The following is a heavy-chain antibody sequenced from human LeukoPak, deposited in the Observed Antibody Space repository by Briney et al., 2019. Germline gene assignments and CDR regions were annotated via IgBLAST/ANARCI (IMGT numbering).Heavy chain of an antibody. Sequence: GGSLRLSCAASGFTFSNYWMTWVRQAPGKGLEWVANIKQDGSEKYYVDSVKGRFTISRDNAKNSLYLQMNSLRAEDTALYYCAREDQPRGTFDYWGQGILVTVSS. CDR3: AREDQPRGTFDY. J-gene: IGHJ4*02. CDR1: GFTFSNYW. CDR2: IKQDGSEK. V-gene: IGHV3-7*05. D-gene: IGHD2-15*01.